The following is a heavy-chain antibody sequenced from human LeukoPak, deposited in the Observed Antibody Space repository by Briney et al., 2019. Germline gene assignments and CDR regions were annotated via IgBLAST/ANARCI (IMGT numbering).Heavy chain of an antibody. J-gene: IGHJ4*02. D-gene: IGHD2-15*01. CDR2: ISYSGST. Sequence: SETLSLTCSVSGVFVNNFYWAWIRQTPEKGLEWIGFISYSGSTKYNPGLKSRVTISADTSNNRFYLELGSVTAADTAVYFCARRHRDCSGDSCFLLDYWGQETLVTVSS. CDR3: ARRHRDCSGDSCFLLDY. CDR1: GVFVNNFY. V-gene: IGHV4-59*08.